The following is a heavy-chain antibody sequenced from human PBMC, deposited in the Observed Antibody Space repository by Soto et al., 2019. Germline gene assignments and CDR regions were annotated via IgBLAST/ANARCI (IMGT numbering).Heavy chain of an antibody. CDR3: ARQKGIQFCAS. V-gene: IGHV4-59*08. D-gene: IGHD5-18*01. J-gene: IGHJ5*02. CDR2: INYSGST. Sequence: QVQLQESGPGLVKPSETLSLTCTVSGGSISSYYWSWIRQPPGKGLEWIGYINYSGSTNYHPSLKSLVTMSVDTANNQCSRELSSVTAADTAGYYCARQKGIQFCASWGRGTLVTVAS. CDR1: GGSISSYY.